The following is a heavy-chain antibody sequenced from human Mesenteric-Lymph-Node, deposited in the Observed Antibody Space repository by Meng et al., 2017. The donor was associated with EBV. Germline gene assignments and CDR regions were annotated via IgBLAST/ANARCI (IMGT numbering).Heavy chain of an antibody. Sequence: EVQLLESGGGLVQPGGSLRLSCVASGFNFRSYAMSWVRQAPGKGLEWVSLISGSGGSIYYADSVKGRFTISRDNSQNTLYLQMNSLRDEDTAEYYCAKDHTEWSTMESFDYWGQGTLVTVSS. CDR2: ISGSGGSI. J-gene: IGHJ4*02. V-gene: IGHV3-23*01. CDR1: GFNFRSYA. D-gene: IGHD3-3*01. CDR3: AKDHTEWSTMESFDY.